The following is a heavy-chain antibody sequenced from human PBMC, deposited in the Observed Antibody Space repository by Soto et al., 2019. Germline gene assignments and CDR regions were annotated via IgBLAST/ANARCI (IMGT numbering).Heavy chain of an antibody. J-gene: IGHJ4*02. CDR1: GFSFSSYA. CDR2: TTDDGGRT. V-gene: IGHV3-23*01. CDR3: AKGGGFGTGAYYNVAY. Sequence: GGSLRLSCTASGFSFSSYAMTWVRQAPGKGLEWVSSTTDDGGRTFYADSVKGRFTISRDNSNNRLYLQMNSLRAEDTALYYCAKGGGFGTGAYYNVAYWGQGTLVTVSS. D-gene: IGHD3-10*01.